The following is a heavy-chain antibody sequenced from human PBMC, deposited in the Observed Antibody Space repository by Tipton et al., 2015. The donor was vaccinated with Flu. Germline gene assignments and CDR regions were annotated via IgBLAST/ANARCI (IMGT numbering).Heavy chain of an antibody. V-gene: IGHV4-31*03. CDR1: GGSISSGGYY. J-gene: IGHJ4*02. CDR3: ARDLGGHSSGWKGPFDY. CDR2: IYYSGST. Sequence: TLSLTCTVSGGSISSGGYYWSWIRQHPGKGLEWIGYIYYSGSTYYNPSLKSRVTISVDTSKNQFSLKLGSVTAADTAVYYCARDLGGHSSGWKGPFDYWGQGTLVTVSS. D-gene: IGHD6-19*01.